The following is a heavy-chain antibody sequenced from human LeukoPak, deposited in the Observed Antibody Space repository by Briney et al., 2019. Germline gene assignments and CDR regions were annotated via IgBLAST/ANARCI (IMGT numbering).Heavy chain of an antibody. J-gene: IGHJ4*02. Sequence: ASVKVSCKVSGYTLTELSMHWVRQAPGKGLEWMGGFDPEDGETIYAQKFQGRVTMTEDTSTDTAYMELSSLRSDDTAVYYCARYNYGRSGYDYWGQGTLVTVSS. D-gene: IGHD4-23*01. CDR2: FDPEDGET. CDR1: GYTLTELS. CDR3: ARYNYGRSGYDY. V-gene: IGHV1-24*01.